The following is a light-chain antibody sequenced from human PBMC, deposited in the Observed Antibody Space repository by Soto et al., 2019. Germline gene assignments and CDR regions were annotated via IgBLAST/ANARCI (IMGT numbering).Light chain of an antibody. Sequence: QSALTQPASVSGSPGQSITISCTGTITDIGAYNYVSWYQQRPGKAPKLIIYEVTRRPSGVPDRIFGSKSYTTASLTVSGLQAEDEADYYCSSFAGTNSFVFGTGTKLTVL. CDR2: EVT. CDR3: SSFAGTNSFV. J-gene: IGLJ1*01. CDR1: ITDIGAYNY. V-gene: IGLV2-8*01.